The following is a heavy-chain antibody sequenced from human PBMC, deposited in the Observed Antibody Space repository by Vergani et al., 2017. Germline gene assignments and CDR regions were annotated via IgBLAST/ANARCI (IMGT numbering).Heavy chain of an antibody. V-gene: IGHV3-33*01. CDR3: ARQRLGGDTNGVIDY. D-gene: IGHD2-8*01. CDR1: GFTFSSYG. Sequence: QVQLVESGGGVVQPGRSLRLSCAASGFTFSSYGMHWVRQAPGKGLEWVAVIWYDGSNKYYADSVKGRFTISRDNSKNTLYLQMNSLRAEDTAVYYCARQRLGGDTNGVIDYWGQGTLVTVSS. CDR2: IWYDGSNK. J-gene: IGHJ4*02.